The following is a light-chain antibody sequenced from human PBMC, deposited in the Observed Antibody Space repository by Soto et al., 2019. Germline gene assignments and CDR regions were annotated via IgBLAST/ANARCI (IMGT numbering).Light chain of an antibody. Sequence: EIVMTQSPATLSVSPGERASLSCRASQSVSSNLAWYQQKPGQTPRLLIYATSTRATGIPARFSGSGSGTEVNLIISSLQSEDFACYYCQHYNYLPLTFGGGTKVEIK. CDR2: ATS. CDR3: QHYNYLPLT. CDR1: QSVSSN. V-gene: IGKV3-15*01. J-gene: IGKJ4*01.